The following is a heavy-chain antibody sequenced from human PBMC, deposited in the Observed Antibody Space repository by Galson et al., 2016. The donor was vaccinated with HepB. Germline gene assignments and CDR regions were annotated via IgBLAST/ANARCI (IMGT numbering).Heavy chain of an antibody. Sequence: SVKVSCKASGYTFSSFGLSWVRQAPGHGLEWMGWLSAYNGNIDYAQKSQGRVTMTTDTSTSTAYMELRSLRSDDMAVYYCARMPQGGSPRGGYYLDYWGQGTLVTVSS. CDR1: GYTFSSFG. J-gene: IGHJ4*02. D-gene: IGHD1-26*01. CDR2: LSAYNGNI. CDR3: ARMPQGGSPRGGYYLDY. V-gene: IGHV1-18*03.